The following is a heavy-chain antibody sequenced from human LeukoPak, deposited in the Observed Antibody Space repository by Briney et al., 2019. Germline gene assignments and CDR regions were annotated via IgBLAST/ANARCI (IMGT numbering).Heavy chain of an antibody. V-gene: IGHV4-34*01. CDR1: GGSFSDYY. CDR3: AREENYYDGSGYSHCYFDC. D-gene: IGHD3-22*01. J-gene: IGHJ4*02. CDR2: INHNGGI. Sequence: QPSETLSLTCAVYGGSFSDYYWAWIRQPPGKGLEWIGEINHNGGINYNPSLKSRVTLSLDTSMNHVSLRLTSVTAADTAVYYCAREENYYDGSGYSHCYFDCWGQGTLVTVSS.